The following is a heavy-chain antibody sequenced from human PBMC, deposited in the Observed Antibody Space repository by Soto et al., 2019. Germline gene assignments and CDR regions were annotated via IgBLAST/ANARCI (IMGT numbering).Heavy chain of an antibody. D-gene: IGHD2-15*01. CDR3: AKLWDKKTMVASY. Sequence: SETLSLTCTVSGGPISSSNYYWGWIRQPPGKGLEWIGSGHYSGRPYYNPSLKSRVTISVDTSKNQISLRLSSLTAADTAVYYCAKLWDKKTMVASYWGQGALVTVSS. CDR1: GGPISSSNYY. CDR2: GHYSGRP. J-gene: IGHJ4*02. V-gene: IGHV4-39*01.